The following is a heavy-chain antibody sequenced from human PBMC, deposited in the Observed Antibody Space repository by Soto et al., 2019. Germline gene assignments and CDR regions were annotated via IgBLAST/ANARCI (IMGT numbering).Heavy chain of an antibody. CDR3: VMVDNYVTPTPQDV. D-gene: IGHD3-16*01. V-gene: IGHV1-18*01. CDR2: ISTYTGNT. CDR1: GYIFVNYG. J-gene: IGHJ6*02. Sequence: QVQLVQSGDEVKKPGASVKVSCKASGYIFVNYGIAWVRQAPGQGLEWMGWISTYTGNTHSATKVQGGLTRTTDTSTSTAYMDLGSLTSGDTAVYYCVMVDNYVTPTPQDVWGHGTTVTVSS.